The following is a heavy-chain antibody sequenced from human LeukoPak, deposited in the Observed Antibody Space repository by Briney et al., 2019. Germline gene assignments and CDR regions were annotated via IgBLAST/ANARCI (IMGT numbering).Heavy chain of an antibody. Sequence: PGGSLRLSCAASGFIFSTFGMHWVRQAPGKGLEWVAVISYDGGHQNYANSVRGRFTISRDDSKNMLYLQMNSLRAEDAAVYFCVPDYRAYEIPGFDYWGQGTLVTVSS. CDR1: GFIFSTFG. V-gene: IGHV3-30*03. CDR3: VPDYRAYEIPGFDY. CDR2: ISYDGGHQ. J-gene: IGHJ4*02. D-gene: IGHD4-17*01.